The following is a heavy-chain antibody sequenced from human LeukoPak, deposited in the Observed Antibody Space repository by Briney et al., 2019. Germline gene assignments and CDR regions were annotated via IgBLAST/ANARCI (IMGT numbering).Heavy chain of an antibody. Sequence: GGSPRLSCAASGITFSTFTMHWVRQFPGKGLEWVAVISYDGNSEYYADSVKGRFTISRDSSRNTLYLQMNSLRSEDTAVYYCAAEYCGGGFCYTRHSGHDYWGQGTLVTVSS. CDR2: ISYDGNSE. CDR3: AAEYCGGGFCYTRHSGHDY. D-gene: IGHD2-15*01. CDR1: GITFSTFT. V-gene: IGHV3-30-3*01. J-gene: IGHJ4*02.